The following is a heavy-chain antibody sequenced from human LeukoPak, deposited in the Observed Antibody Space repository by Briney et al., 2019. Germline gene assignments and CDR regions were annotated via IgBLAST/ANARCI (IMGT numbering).Heavy chain of an antibody. CDR2: IGTAGDT. CDR1: GFTFSSYD. D-gene: IGHD3-10*01. CDR3: AGVRRPAYGMDV. V-gene: IGHV3-13*01. Sequence: GGSLRLSCAASGFTFSSYDMHWVRQATGKGLEWVSAIGTAGDTYYPGSVKGRFTISRENAKNSLYLQMNSLRAGDTAVYYCAGVRRPAYGMDVWGQGTTVTVSS. J-gene: IGHJ6*02.